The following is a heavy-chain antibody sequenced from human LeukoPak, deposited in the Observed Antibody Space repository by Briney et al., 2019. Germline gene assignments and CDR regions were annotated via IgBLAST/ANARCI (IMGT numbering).Heavy chain of an antibody. D-gene: IGHD6-13*01. V-gene: IGHV4-31*03. CDR2: IYYSGST. CDR1: GGSISSGGYY. J-gene: IGHJ4*02. CDR3: ARGIIAAAGNIDY. Sequence: SETLSFTCTVSGGSISSGGYYWSWIRQHPGKGLEWIGYIYYSGSTYYNPSLKSRVTISVDTSKNQFSLKLSSVTAADTAVYYCARGIIAAAGNIDYWGQGTLVTASS.